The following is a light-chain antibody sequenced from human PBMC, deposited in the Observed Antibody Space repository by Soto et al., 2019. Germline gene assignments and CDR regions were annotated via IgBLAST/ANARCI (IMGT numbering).Light chain of an antibody. V-gene: IGKV3-15*01. CDR1: QSVSHN. Sequence: EIVMTQSPATLSVSPGETATLSCRASQSVSHNLAWYQQKPGQAPRLLFYGASTRATGIPARFSGSGSGTDFTLTISSLQSEDFAVYYCQQSNNWPYTFGQGTKLEIK. J-gene: IGKJ2*01. CDR3: QQSNNWPYT. CDR2: GAS.